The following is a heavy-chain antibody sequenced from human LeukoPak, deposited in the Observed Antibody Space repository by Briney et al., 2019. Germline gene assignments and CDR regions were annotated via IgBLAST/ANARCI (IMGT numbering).Heavy chain of an antibody. CDR2: ISDSGGST. Sequence: PGGSLGLSCAASGFTFSSYAMTWVRQAPGKGLEWVSTISDSGGSTYYANSVKGRFTLSRDNSKNTLFVQMNSLGAEDTAVYYCAKSHSVVSRGYFDYWGQGILVTVSS. J-gene: IGHJ4*02. CDR3: AKSHSVVSRGYFDY. V-gene: IGHV3-23*01. CDR1: GFTFSSYA. D-gene: IGHD2-2*01.